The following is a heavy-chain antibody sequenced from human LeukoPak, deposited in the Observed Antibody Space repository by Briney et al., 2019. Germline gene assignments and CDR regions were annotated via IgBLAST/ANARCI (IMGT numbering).Heavy chain of an antibody. V-gene: IGHV1-2*02. CDR3: ARTRSGYYDSSGYYYKDAFDI. CDR2: INPNSGGT. Sequence: GASVKASCKASGYTFTGYYMHWVRQAPGQGLEWMGWINPNSGGTNYAQKFQGRVTMTRDTSISTAYMELSRLRSDDTAVYYCARTRSGYYDSSGYYYKDAFDIWGQGTMVTVSS. D-gene: IGHD3-22*01. CDR1: GYTFTGYY. J-gene: IGHJ3*02.